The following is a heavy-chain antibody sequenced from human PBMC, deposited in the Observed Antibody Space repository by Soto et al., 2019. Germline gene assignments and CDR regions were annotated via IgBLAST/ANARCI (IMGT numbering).Heavy chain of an antibody. CDR3: ARDSYISATQ. CDR1: GLPFGDNW. D-gene: IGHD3-10*01. CDR2: ISNDGSDT. Sequence: GGSLRLSCAASGLPFGDNWMHWVRQAPGKGLVWVSRISNDGSDTTYADSVRGRFTVSRDNAKNTLYLQMNSLRAEDTAVYYCARDSYISATQGGHGTLVTSPQ. V-gene: IGHV3-74*01. J-gene: IGHJ4*01.